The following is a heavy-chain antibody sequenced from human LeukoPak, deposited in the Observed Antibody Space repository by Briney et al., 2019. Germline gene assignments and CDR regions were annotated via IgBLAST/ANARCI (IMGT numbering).Heavy chain of an antibody. D-gene: IGHD1-26*01. J-gene: IGHJ4*02. Sequence: GGSLRLSCAASGFTFSSYGMHWVRQAPGKGLEWVAFIRYDGSNKYYADSVKGRFTISRDNSKNTLYLQMNSLRAEDTAVYYCARGPSVGATTIDFDYWGQGTLVTVSS. CDR2: IRYDGSNK. V-gene: IGHV3-30*02. CDR3: ARGPSVGATTIDFDY. CDR1: GFTFSSYG.